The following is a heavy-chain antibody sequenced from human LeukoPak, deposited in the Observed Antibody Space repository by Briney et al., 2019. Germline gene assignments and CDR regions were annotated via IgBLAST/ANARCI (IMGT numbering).Heavy chain of an antibody. Sequence: GGSLRLSCAASGGFAFSSFVMSWVRQAPGKGLERVSVISTSGDGTYYADSVKGRFTISRDNSKSTLYLQMNSLRAEDTAVYYCANTRGNTVPYNWFDSWGQGTLVTVSS. D-gene: IGHD2-2*01. V-gene: IGHV3-23*01. J-gene: IGHJ5*01. CDR1: GGFAFSSFV. CDR3: ANTRGNTVPYNWFDS. CDR2: ISTSGDGT.